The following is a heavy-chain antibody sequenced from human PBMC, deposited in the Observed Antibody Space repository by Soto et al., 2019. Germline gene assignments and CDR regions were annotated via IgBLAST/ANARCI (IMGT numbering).Heavy chain of an antibody. D-gene: IGHD3-3*01. Sequence: QVQLQESGPGLVKPSETLSLTCTVSGGSFKSGSYSWSWIRQPPGKGLEWIGYVYHTGRTSYNPSLKSRVSISMDTSMNQFSLNLDSVTAADTAVYFCARDFASFDSWGQGTLVTVSS. CDR3: ARDFASFDS. J-gene: IGHJ4*02. CDR1: GGSFKSGSYS. CDR2: VYHTGRT. V-gene: IGHV4-61*01.